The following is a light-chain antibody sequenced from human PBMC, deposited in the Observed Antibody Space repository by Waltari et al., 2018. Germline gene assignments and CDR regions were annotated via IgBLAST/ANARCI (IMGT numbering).Light chain of an antibody. CDR2: VAS. Sequence: IQMTQSPSSLSASVVYRVTNTCRASQSISTSLNWYQQIPGKAPKLLIYVASTLQSGVPSRFSGSGSGTDFSLTISSLQPEDFATYYCQQSYTTAYTFGQGTKLEIK. V-gene: IGKV1-39*01. J-gene: IGKJ2*01. CDR1: QSISTS. CDR3: QQSYTTAYT.